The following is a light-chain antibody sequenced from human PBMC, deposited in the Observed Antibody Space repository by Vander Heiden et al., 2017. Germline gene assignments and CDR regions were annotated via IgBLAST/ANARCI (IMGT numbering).Light chain of an antibody. V-gene: IGKV3-11*01. Sequence: IVLTHSPATLSLSPGDRATLPCRPSQCVSSHLAWHQQKPGQDPRLLNYDASNEATGIPARFSGSGSGTYFTLTISSLDPEEFAVYCCQQRSNWPSFGGGTKVEIK. J-gene: IGKJ4*01. CDR2: DAS. CDR3: QQRSNWPS. CDR1: QCVSSH.